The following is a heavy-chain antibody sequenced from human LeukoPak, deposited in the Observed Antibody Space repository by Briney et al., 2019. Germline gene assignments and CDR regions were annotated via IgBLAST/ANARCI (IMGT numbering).Heavy chain of an antibody. V-gene: IGHV4-30-2*01. CDR3: ARFSPRAMGNYLDF. Sequence: SQTLSLTCAVSGGSISSGSYSWSWIRQPPGKGLEWIGYIYPRGSTYYNPSLKSRVILSLDKSANQFSLNLSSVTAADTAVYYCARFSPRAMGNYLDFWGQGTLVTASS. CDR2: IYPRGST. D-gene: IGHD7-27*01. CDR1: GGSISSGSYS. J-gene: IGHJ4*02.